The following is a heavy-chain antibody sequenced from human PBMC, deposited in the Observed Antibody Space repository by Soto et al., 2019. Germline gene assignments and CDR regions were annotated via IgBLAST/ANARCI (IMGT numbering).Heavy chain of an antibody. CDR2: ITWNSRVL. J-gene: IGHJ4*02. D-gene: IGHD3-3*01. Sequence: GGSLRLSCVGTGLNFDDFAMHWVRQAPGKGLEWVSGITWNSRVLAYADSVKGRFTISRDNARNSLYLQMDSLRDEDTALYYCAKGRYDCWSQYYFDSWGQGTLVTVSS. CDR3: AKGRYDCWSQYYFDS. CDR1: GLNFDDFA. V-gene: IGHV3-9*01.